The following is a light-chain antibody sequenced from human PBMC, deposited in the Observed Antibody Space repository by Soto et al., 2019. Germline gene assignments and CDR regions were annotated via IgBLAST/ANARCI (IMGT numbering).Light chain of an antibody. CDR1: SNDVGGYNY. J-gene: IGLJ3*02. CDR3: CSYAGSNNWV. V-gene: IGLV2-8*01. Sequence: QAVVTQPPSASGSPGQSVTISCTGTSNDVGGYNYVSWYQHHPGKAPKLMIYEASKRPSGVPDRFSGSSSANTASLTVSGLQADDEADYYCCSYAGSNNWVFGGGTKLTVL. CDR2: EAS.